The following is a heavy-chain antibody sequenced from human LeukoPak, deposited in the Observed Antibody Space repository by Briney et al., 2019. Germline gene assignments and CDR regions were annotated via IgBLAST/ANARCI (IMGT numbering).Heavy chain of an antibody. V-gene: IGHV3-15*05. D-gene: IGHD5-18*01. J-gene: IGHJ4*02. CDR2: IRSKTDGGTT. Sequence: GGSLRLSCAASGFTFRDAWMTWVRQAPGKGLEWVGRIRSKTDGGTTDYAVSVQGRFTISRDDSKNTLYLQMNSLRAEDTALYYCAKDNRYSYDKGFLDYWGQETLVTVSS. CDR3: AKDNRYSYDKGFLDY. CDR1: GFTFRDAW.